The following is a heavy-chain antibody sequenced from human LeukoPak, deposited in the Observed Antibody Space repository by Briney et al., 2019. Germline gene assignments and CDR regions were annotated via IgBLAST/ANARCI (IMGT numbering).Heavy chain of an antibody. CDR2: LSSTGGTR. CDR1: GFSFSTYD. J-gene: IGHJ4*02. Sequence: GGSLRLSCVASGFSFSTYDMNWVRQAPGKGLEWVSYLSSTGGTRYYANSVKGRFTISRDDAKNSLYLQTSSLRAEDTAVYYCARAARPKLRFLDFDYWGQGTLLTVSS. V-gene: IGHV3-48*01. CDR3: ARAARPKLRFLDFDY. D-gene: IGHD3-3*01.